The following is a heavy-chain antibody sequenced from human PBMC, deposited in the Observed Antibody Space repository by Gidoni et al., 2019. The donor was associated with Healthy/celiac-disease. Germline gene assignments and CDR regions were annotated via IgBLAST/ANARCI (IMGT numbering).Heavy chain of an antibody. V-gene: IGHV3-11*01. CDR1: GFTFSDYY. CDR3: ARDAGGKFTMVRGVYYYGMDV. Sequence: QVQLVESGGGLVKPGGSLRLSCEASGFTFSDYYMSWIRQAPGKGLEWVSYISSSGSTIYYADSVKGRFTISRDNAKNSLYLQMNSLRAEDTAVYYCARDAGGKFTMVRGVYYYGMDVWGQGTTVTVSS. D-gene: IGHD3-10*01. CDR2: ISSSGSTI. J-gene: IGHJ6*02.